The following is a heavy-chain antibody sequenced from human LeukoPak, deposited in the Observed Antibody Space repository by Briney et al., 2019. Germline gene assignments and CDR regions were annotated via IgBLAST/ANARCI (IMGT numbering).Heavy chain of an antibody. J-gene: IGHJ4*02. CDR1: GGSISSSSYY. Sequence: PSETLSLTCTVSGGSISSSSYYWGWIRQPPGKGLEWIGSIYYSGSTYYNPSLKSRVTISVDTSKNQFSLKLSSVTAADTAVYYCARDRSYSSGWDWGQGTLVTVSS. CDR3: ARDRSYSSGWD. D-gene: IGHD6-19*01. V-gene: IGHV4-39*07. CDR2: IYYSGST.